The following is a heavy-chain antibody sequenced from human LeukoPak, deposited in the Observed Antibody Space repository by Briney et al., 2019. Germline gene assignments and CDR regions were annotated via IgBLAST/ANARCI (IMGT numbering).Heavy chain of an antibody. Sequence: GGSLRLSCAASGFTFSSYWMHWVRQVPGKGLVWVSRINSDGSSTSYADSVKGRFTISRDNAKNTLCVQMNSLRAEDTAVYYCSTGSGHASDIWGRGTMVTVSS. J-gene: IGHJ3*02. CDR2: INSDGSST. CDR1: GFTFSSYW. CDR3: STGSGHASDI. V-gene: IGHV3-74*01. D-gene: IGHD3-10*01.